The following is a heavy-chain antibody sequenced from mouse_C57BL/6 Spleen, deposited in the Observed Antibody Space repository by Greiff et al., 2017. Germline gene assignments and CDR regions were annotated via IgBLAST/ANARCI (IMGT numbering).Heavy chain of an antibody. CDR1: GYAFSSSW. Sequence: QVQLQQSGPELVKPGASVKISCKASGYAFSSSWMNWVKQRPGKGLEWIGRIYPGDGDTNYNGKFKGKATLTADKSSSTAYMQLSSLTSEDSAVYFCARSPYGSSHYYAMDYWGKGASVTVAS. V-gene: IGHV1-82*01. CDR3: ARSPYGSSHYYAMDY. CDR2: IYPGDGDT. D-gene: IGHD1-1*01. J-gene: IGHJ4*01.